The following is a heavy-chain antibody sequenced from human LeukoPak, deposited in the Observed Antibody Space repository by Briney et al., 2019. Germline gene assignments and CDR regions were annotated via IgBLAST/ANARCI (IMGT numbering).Heavy chain of an antibody. Sequence: GGSLRLSCVASRFTFSIYWMHWVRQGPGKGLVWVSRINGDGTYTDYAESVKGRFTFSRDNAKNTLYLQMNSLRAEDTAVYYCVRGSAGMSLALGSWGQGTLVTVSS. CDR3: VRGSAGMSLALGS. CDR1: RFTFSIYW. D-gene: IGHD1-26*01. CDR2: INGDGTYT. J-gene: IGHJ5*02. V-gene: IGHV3-74*01.